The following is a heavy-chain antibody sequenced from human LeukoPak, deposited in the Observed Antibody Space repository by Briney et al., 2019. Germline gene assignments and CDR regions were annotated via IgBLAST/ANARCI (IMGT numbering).Heavy chain of an antibody. D-gene: IGHD3-10*01. CDR1: GFTFDDYA. CDR2: ISWNSGSI. V-gene: IGHV3-9*01. CDR3: AKDITPYYYGSGGYYL. J-gene: IGHJ4*02. Sequence: PGRSLRLSCAASGFTFDDYAMHWVRQAPGKGLEWVSGISWNSGSIGYADSVKGRFTISRDNAKNSLYLQMNSLRAEDTALYYCAKDITPYYYGSGGYYLWGQGTLVTVSS.